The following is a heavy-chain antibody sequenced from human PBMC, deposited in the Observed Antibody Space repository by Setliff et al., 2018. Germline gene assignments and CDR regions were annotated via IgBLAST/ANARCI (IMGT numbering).Heavy chain of an antibody. CDR2: IKQDGSEK. J-gene: IGHJ4*02. Sequence: PGGSLRLSCAASGFTFSSYWMSWVRQAPGKGLEWVANIKQDGSEKYYVDSVKGRFTISRDNSKNTLDLQMTSLRAEDTAVYYCAREPTVTTLDYWGQGTLVTVSS. D-gene: IGHD4-4*01. CDR3: AREPTVTTLDY. V-gene: IGHV3-7*01. CDR1: GFTFSSYW.